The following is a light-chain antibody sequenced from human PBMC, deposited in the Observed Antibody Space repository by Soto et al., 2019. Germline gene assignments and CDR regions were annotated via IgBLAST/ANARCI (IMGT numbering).Light chain of an antibody. V-gene: IGKV1-5*01. J-gene: IGKJ1*01. Sequence: DIQMTQSPSTLSASVGDRVTITCRASQSISTWLAWYQQKPGKAHKLLIYDASNLESGVPSRFSGSRSETEFTLTIRSLQPDDFATYYCQKYNHYSWTFGQGTKVDIK. CDR2: DAS. CDR3: QKYNHYSWT. CDR1: QSISTW.